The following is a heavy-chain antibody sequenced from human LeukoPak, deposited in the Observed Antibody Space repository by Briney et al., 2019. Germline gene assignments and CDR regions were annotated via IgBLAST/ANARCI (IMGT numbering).Heavy chain of an antibody. D-gene: IGHD2-15*01. Sequence: SETLSLTCTVSGGSISSGDYYWRWIRQPPGKGLEWIGYIYYSGSTYYNPSLKSRVTISVDTSKNQFSLKLSSVTAADTAVYYCARDSRLVGGLDYWGQGTLVTVSS. J-gene: IGHJ4*02. CDR2: IYYSGST. CDR1: GGSISSGDYY. V-gene: IGHV4-30-4*01. CDR3: ARDSRLVGGLDY.